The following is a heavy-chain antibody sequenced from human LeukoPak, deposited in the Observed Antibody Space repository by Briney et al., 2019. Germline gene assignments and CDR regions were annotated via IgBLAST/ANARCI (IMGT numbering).Heavy chain of an antibody. CDR1: GFTFGSYA. CDR2: ISGSGGST. Sequence: GGSLRLSCAASGFTFGSYAMSWVRQAPGKGLEWVSAISGSGGSTYYADSVKGRFTISRDNSKNTLYLQMNSLRAEDTAVYYCASLASKARLVDYWGQGTLVTVSS. V-gene: IGHV3-23*01. CDR3: ASLASKARLVDY. J-gene: IGHJ4*02. D-gene: IGHD6-6*01.